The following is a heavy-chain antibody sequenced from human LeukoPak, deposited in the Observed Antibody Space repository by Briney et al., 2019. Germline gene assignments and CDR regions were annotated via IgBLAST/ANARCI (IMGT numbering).Heavy chain of an antibody. D-gene: IGHD1-26*01. V-gene: IGHV3-43*02. Sequence: GGSLRLSCAASGFTFDDYAMHWFRQAPGKGLEWVSLISGDGGSTYYADSVKGRFTISRDNSKNSLYLQMNSLRTEDTALYYCAKDQPPYSGSYPDYWGQGTLVTVSS. CDR1: GFTFDDYA. CDR3: AKDQPPYSGSYPDY. CDR2: ISGDGGST. J-gene: IGHJ4*02.